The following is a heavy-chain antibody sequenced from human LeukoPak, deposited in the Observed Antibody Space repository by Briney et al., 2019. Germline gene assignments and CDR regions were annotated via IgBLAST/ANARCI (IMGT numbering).Heavy chain of an antibody. D-gene: IGHD6-13*01. CDR1: GFTFSSYA. J-gene: IGHJ6*02. V-gene: IGHV3-30-3*01. CDR3: ARDEGAAAGKGGYYYYGMDV. Sequence: GGSLRLSCAASGFTFSSYAMHWVRQAPGKGLEWVAVISYDGSNKYYADSVKGRFTISRDNSKNTLYLQMNSLRAEDTAVYYCARDEGAAAGKGGYYYYGMDVWGQGTTVTVSS. CDR2: ISYDGSNK.